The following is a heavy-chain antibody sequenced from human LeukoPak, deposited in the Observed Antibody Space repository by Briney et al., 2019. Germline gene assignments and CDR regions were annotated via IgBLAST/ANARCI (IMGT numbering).Heavy chain of an antibody. CDR1: GGSISSSTYY. D-gene: IGHD3-10*01. V-gene: IGHV4-39*01. CDR3: AILGTGSS. Sequence: PSETLSLTCTVSGGSISSSTYYWVWIRQPPGMELEWIGTIYYRGSTYYNPSLKSRVTISVDTSNNQFSLRLSSVTAADTAVYYCAILGTGSSWGQGTLVTVSS. CDR2: IYYRGST. J-gene: IGHJ5*02.